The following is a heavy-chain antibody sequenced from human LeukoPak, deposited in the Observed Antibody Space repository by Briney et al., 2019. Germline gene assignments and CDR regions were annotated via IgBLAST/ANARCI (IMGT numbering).Heavy chain of an antibody. CDR2: IIPISGAA. CDR3: AWTFGYSSSWYWDY. J-gene: IGHJ4*02. D-gene: IGHD6-13*01. CDR1: GYTFTSYY. Sequence: ASVKVSCKASGYTFTSYYMHWVRQAPGQGLEWMGGIIPISGAAEYAQKFQGRVTITADEPTTTAYMGLTSLTSDDTAVYYCAWTFGYSSSWYWDYWGQGTLVTVSS. V-gene: IGHV1-69*13.